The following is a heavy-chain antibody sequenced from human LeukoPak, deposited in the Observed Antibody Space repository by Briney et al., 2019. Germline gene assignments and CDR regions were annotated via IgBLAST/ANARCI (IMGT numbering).Heavy chain of an antibody. Sequence: GGSLRLSCAASGFTFSSYSMNWVRQAPGKGLEWVSSISSSSSYIYYADSVKGRFTISRDNAKNSLYLQMNSLRAEDTALYYCASVDYYGSGNYYNDVDYWGQGTLVTVSS. D-gene: IGHD3-10*01. V-gene: IGHV3-21*01. J-gene: IGHJ4*02. CDR3: ASVDYYGSGNYYNDVDY. CDR1: GFTFSSYS. CDR2: ISSSSSYI.